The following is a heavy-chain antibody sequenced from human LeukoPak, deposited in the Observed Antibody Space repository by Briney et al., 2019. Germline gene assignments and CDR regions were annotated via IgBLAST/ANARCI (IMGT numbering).Heavy chain of an antibody. CDR2: INHSGST. CDR1: GGSFSGYY. J-gene: IGHJ4*02. CDR3: ARTILEYYYDSNGRYYFDY. V-gene: IGHV4-34*01. D-gene: IGHD3-22*01. Sequence: PSETLSLTCAVYGGSFSGYYWSWIRQPPGKGLEWIGEINHSGSTNYNPSLKSRVTISVDTSKNQFSLKLSSVTAADTAVYYCARTILEYYYDSNGRYYFDYWGQGTLVTVSS.